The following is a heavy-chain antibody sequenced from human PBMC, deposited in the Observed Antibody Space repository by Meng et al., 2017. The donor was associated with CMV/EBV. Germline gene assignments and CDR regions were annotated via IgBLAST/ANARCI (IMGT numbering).Heavy chain of an antibody. CDR1: GGTFSSYA. Sequence: SVKVSCKASGGTFSSYAISWVRQAPGQGLEWMGGIIPIFGTANYAQKFQGRVTITTDESTSTAYMELSSLRSEDTAVYYGARRGPPADPGGLYYYYGMDVWGQGTTVTVSS. J-gene: IGHJ6*02. D-gene: IGHD2-2*01. CDR2: IIPIFGTA. V-gene: IGHV1-69*05. CDR3: ARRGPPADPGGLYYYYGMDV.